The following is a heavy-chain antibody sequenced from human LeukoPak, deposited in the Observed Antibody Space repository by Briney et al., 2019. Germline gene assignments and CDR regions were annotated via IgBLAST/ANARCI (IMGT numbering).Heavy chain of an antibody. CDR3: ARESNWGGDAFDI. CDR2: IKQDGSDI. D-gene: IGHD7-27*01. Sequence: PGGSLRLSCAASGFSISSYFMTWVRQAPGKGRGWVANIKQDGSDIYYVDSVKGRFTISRDNAKNSLYLQMNNLRVEDTAVYYCARESNWGGDAFDIWGLGTMVTVSS. CDR1: GFSISSYF. V-gene: IGHV3-7*01. J-gene: IGHJ3*02.